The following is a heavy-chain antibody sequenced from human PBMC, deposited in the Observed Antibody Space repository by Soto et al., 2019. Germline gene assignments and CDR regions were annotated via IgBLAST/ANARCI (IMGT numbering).Heavy chain of an antibody. CDR1: GGSISSGGYY. CDR3: ARDWGYSYGYPSIYYYDGMDV. V-gene: IGHV4-31*03. CDR2: IYYSGST. D-gene: IGHD5-18*01. Sequence: SETLSLTCTVSGGSISSGGYYWSWIRQHPGKGLEWIGYIYYSGSTYYNPSLKSRVTISVDTSKNQFTLKLSSVTAADTAVYYCARDWGYSYGYPSIYYYDGMDVWGQGTTVTVSS. J-gene: IGHJ6*02.